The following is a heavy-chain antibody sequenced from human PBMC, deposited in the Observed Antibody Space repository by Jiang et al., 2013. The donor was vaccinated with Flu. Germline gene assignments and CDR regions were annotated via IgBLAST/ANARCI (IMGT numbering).Heavy chain of an antibody. CDR3: ARVLPYYDFWSGGGAYYYYGMDV. J-gene: IGHJ6*04. Sequence: ALLKPSETLSLTCAVYGGSFSGYYWSWIRQPPGKGLEWIGEINHSGSTNYNPSLKSRVTISVDTSKNQFSLKLSSVTAADTAVYYCARVLPYYDFWSGGGAYYYYGMDVWGKGTTVTVSS. CDR2: INHSGST. D-gene: IGHD3-3*01. V-gene: IGHV4-34*01. CDR1: GGSFSGYY.